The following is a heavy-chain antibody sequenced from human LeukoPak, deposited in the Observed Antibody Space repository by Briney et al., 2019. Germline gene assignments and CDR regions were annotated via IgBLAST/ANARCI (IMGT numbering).Heavy chain of an antibody. CDR2: IYSGGST. V-gene: IGHV3-53*05. Sequence: SGGSLRLSCAASGFTVSSNYMSWVRQAPGKGLEWVSVIYSGGSTYYADSVKGRFAVSRDNSKNTLYLQMNSLRVEDTAVYYCAKDRNPEIDYWGQGTLVTVSS. J-gene: IGHJ4*02. CDR1: GFTVSSNY. D-gene: IGHD1-14*01. CDR3: AKDRNPEIDY.